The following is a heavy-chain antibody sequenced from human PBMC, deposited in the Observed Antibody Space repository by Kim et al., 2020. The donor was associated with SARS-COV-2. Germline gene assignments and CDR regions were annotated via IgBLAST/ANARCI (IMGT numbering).Heavy chain of an antibody. CDR1: GDSIIDYY. CDR3: VRGRKPRYGYAYDI. CDR2: IYSSGST. V-gene: IGHV4-4*09. D-gene: IGHD1-26*01. Sequence: SETLSLTCSVSGDSIIDYYWSWIRQPPGKELEFIGYIYSSGSTTYSPSLKSRVTMSVDTSKNHFSLTLNSVTAADTALYFCVRGRKPRYGYAYDIWGQGT. J-gene: IGHJ3*02.